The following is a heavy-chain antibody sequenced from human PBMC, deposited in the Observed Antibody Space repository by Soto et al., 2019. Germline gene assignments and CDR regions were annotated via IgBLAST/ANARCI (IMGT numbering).Heavy chain of an antibody. Sequence: GGSLRLSCAASGFTFSSYAMRWVRQAPGKGLEWVAVISYDGSNKYYADSVKGRFTISRDNSKNTLYLQMNSLRAEDTAVYYCAKDTYNWNYEYYYYYYGMDVWGQGTTVTVSS. CDR2: ISYDGSNK. V-gene: IGHV3-30-3*01. CDR1: GFTFSSYA. J-gene: IGHJ6*02. D-gene: IGHD1-7*01. CDR3: AKDTYNWNYEYYYYYYGMDV.